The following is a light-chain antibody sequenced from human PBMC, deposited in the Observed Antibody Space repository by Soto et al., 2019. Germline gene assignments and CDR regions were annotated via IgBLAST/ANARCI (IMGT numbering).Light chain of an antibody. V-gene: IGKV3-11*01. CDR1: QSFRGL. CDR3: QQRHMWPIT. Sequence: EVVLTQSPVTLSLSPGERATLSFRSSQSFRGLLAGYQQKPGQAPRLLIYDAYNRATGIPPRFSGSGSGTDFTLTISSLEPEDSAVYYCQQRHMWPITFGQGTLLEN. J-gene: IGKJ5*01. CDR2: DAY.